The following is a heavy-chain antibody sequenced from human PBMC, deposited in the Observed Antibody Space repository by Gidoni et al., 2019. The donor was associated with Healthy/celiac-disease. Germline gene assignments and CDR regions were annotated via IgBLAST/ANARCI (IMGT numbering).Heavy chain of an antibody. Sequence: QVQLQESGPGLVKPSQTLSLTCTVSGGSISSGDYYWSWVRQPPGKGLEWIGYIYYSGSTYYNPSLTSRVTISVDTSKNQFSLKLSSVTAADTAVYYCASAPYYDFWSGLGAFDIWGQGTMVTVSS. V-gene: IGHV4-30-4*01. CDR1: GGSISSGDYY. D-gene: IGHD3-3*01. CDR2: IYYSGST. J-gene: IGHJ3*02. CDR3: ASAPYYDFWSGLGAFDI.